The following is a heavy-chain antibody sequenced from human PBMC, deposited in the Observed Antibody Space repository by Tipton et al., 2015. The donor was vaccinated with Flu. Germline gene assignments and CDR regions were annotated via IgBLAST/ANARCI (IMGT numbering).Heavy chain of an antibody. Sequence: SLRLSCAASGFTFGDYAMHWVRQAPGKGLEWVSFITWNDDPHGRHYRDSVRGRFTISRDNYRNYLYLQMNSLTPEDSALYFCAKDVGYRAAYYGFFDYSGQGTLVTVSS. CDR2: ITWNDDPHGR. J-gene: IGHJ4*02. D-gene: IGHD4-17*01. CDR1: GFTFGDYA. V-gene: IGHV3-43*01. CDR3: AKDVGYRAAYYGFFDY.